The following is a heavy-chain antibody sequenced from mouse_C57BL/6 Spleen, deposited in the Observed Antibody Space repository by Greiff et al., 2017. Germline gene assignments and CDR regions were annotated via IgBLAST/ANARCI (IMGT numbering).Heavy chain of an antibody. J-gene: IGHJ2*01. CDR2: IDPSDSST. V-gene: IGHV1-69*01. CDR1: GYTFTSYW. D-gene: IGHD1-1*01. Sequence: QVQLQQPGAELVMPGASVKLSCTASGYTFTSYWMHWVKQRPGQGLEWIGEIDPSDSSTNYTQKFKGKSTLTVDKSSSTAYMQLSSLTSEDSAVYYCARKGYGSALDYWGQGTTLTVSS. CDR3: ARKGYGSALDY.